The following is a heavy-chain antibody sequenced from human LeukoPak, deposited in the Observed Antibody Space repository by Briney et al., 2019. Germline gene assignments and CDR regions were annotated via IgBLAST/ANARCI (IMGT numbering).Heavy chain of an antibody. CDR3: ARPRKSSSIEAFDI. V-gene: IGHV1-69*13. CDR2: IIPIFGTA. Sequence: ASVKVSCKASGGTFSSYAISWVRQAPGQGLEWMGGIIPIFGTANYAQKFQGRVTITADESTSTAYMELSSLRSEDTAVYYCARPRKSSSIEAFDIWGQGTMVTVSS. J-gene: IGHJ3*02. D-gene: IGHD2-2*01. CDR1: GGTFSSYA.